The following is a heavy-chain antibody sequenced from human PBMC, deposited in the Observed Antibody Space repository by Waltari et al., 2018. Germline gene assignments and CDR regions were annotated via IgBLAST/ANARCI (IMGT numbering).Heavy chain of an antibody. Sequence: EVQLLESGGGLVQPGGSLRLSCAASGFTFSSYAMSWVRQAPGKGLEWVSAISGSGGSTYYAESGEGQFTISRDNSKNPLYLAMNSLRGGDTAVYFRAKDRGGPDYWGQGTLVTVSS. D-gene: IGHD3-16*01. J-gene: IGHJ4*02. CDR2: ISGSGGST. CDR3: AKDRGGPDY. V-gene: IGHV3-23*01. CDR1: GFTFSSYA.